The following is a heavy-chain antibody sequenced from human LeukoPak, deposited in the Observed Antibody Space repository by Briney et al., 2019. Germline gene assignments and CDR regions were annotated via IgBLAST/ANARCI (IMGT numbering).Heavy chain of an antibody. Sequence: GGSLRLSCAASGFTFSSYAMHWVRQAPGKGLEWVAVISYDGSNKYYADSVKGRFTISRDNSKNTLYLQMNSLRAEDTAVYYCARPPSGPSYFDCWGQGTLVTVSS. CDR1: GFTFSSYA. CDR2: ISYDGSNK. CDR3: ARPPSGPSYFDC. V-gene: IGHV3-30-3*01. J-gene: IGHJ4*02.